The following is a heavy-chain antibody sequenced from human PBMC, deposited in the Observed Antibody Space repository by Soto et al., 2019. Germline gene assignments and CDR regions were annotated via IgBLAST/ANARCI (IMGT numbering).Heavy chain of an antibody. CDR3: ATLPYYDSTSAFDF. Sequence: PGESLKISCKGSGYILSTNWIGWVRQMPGKGLEWMGIIYPPDSDTKYSPSFQGQVTISADRSIGTVYLQWGSLKASDTALYFCATLPYYDSTSAFDFWGQGTLVTVSS. CDR2: IYPPDSDT. J-gene: IGHJ4*02. D-gene: IGHD3-22*01. V-gene: IGHV5-51*01. CDR1: GYILSTNW.